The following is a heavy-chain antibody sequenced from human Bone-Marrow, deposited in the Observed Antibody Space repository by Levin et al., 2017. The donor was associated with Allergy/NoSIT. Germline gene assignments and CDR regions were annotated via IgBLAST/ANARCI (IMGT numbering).Heavy chain of an antibody. Sequence: RGESLKISCAASGFTFSHYTMHWVRQAPGKGLEWVAFISYDGSNKYQADSVKGRFTISRDNSKNRLFLQMNSLRAEDTAVYYCARAGLITGTTRSAFDVWGRGTMVTVSS. CDR3: ARAGLITGTTRSAFDV. CDR2: ISYDGSNK. CDR1: GFTFSHYT. J-gene: IGHJ3*01. D-gene: IGHD1-20*01. V-gene: IGHV3-30-3*01.